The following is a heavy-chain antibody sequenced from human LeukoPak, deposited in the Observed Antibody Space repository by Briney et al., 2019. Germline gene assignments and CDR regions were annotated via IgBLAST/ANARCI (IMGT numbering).Heavy chain of an antibody. V-gene: IGHV4-39*07. CDR3: ARGYCSGGSCYSRVIWFDP. D-gene: IGHD2-15*01. J-gene: IGHJ5*02. Sequence: SETLSLTCTVSGDSISSSSYYWGWIRQPPGKGLEWIGNIYYSGSTYYNPSLKSRVTISVDTSKNQFSLKLSSVTAADTAVYYCARGYCSGGSCYSRVIWFDPWGQGTLVTVSS. CDR1: GDSISSSSYY. CDR2: IYYSGST.